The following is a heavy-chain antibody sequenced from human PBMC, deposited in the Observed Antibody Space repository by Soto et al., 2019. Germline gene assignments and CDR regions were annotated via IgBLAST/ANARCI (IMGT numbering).Heavy chain of an antibody. V-gene: IGHV3-7*01. Sequence: QLMESGGGLVQPGGSLRLSCTASGFTSRIHWMTWVRQIPGKGLEWVANMNPDGTNIYYVDSVRGRFTISRDNDKNSLYLQMNSLRAEDTAVYYCARDPDFAAVDVWGQGTTVIVSS. CDR2: MNPDGTNI. CDR1: GFTSRIHW. CDR3: ARDPDFAAVDV. D-gene: IGHD3-3*01. J-gene: IGHJ6*02.